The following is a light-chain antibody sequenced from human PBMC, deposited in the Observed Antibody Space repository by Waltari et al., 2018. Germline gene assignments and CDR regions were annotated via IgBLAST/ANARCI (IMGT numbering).Light chain of an antibody. V-gene: IGLV2-14*03. CDR3: SSYISNRLV. CDR2: DVS. CDR1: SSDVGDYKY. J-gene: IGLJ2*01. Sequence: QSALTQSASVSGSPGLSITISCTGTSSDVGDYKYVSWYQQPPGKAPKLIIYDVSNRPSGVSNRFSGSKSGNTASLTISGLRAEDEADYYCSSYISNRLVFGGGTKLTVL.